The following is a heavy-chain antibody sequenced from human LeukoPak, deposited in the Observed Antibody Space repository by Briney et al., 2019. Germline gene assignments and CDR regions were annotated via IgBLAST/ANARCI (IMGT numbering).Heavy chain of an antibody. CDR1: GFTFSSYA. CDR2: ISGSGGST. D-gene: IGHD2-15*01. V-gene: IGHV3-23*01. Sequence: GGSLRLSCAASGFTFSSYAMSWVRQAPGKGLEWVSAISGSGGSTYYADSVKGRFTISRDNAKSSMWLQMNSLRDEDTAVYYCARDQTPFYWGQGSLVTVSS. J-gene: IGHJ4*02. CDR3: ARDQTPFY.